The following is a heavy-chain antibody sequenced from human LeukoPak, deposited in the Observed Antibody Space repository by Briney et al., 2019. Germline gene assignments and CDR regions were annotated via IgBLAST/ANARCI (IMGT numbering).Heavy chain of an antibody. V-gene: IGHV3-74*01. D-gene: IGHD2-2*01. J-gene: IGHJ3*02. CDR3: ARVPQRKDAFDI. CDR2: INSDGSST. Sequence: GGSLRLSCAASGFTFSSYWMHWVRQAPGKGLVWVSRINSDGSSTSYADSVKGRFTISRDNAKNTLYLQMNSLRAEDTAVYYYARVPQRKDAFDIWGQGTMVTVSS. CDR1: GFTFSSYW.